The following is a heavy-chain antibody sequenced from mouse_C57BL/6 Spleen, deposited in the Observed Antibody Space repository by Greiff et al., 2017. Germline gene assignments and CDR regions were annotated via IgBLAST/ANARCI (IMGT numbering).Heavy chain of an antibody. V-gene: IGHV2-2*01. CDR3: ARNYYGSSWYFDV. CDR2: IWSGGST. Sequence: VQLQQSGPGLVQPSQSLSITCTVSGFSLTSYGVHWVRQSPGKGLEWLGVIWSGGSTDYNAAFISRLSISKDNSKSQVFFKMNSLQAGDTAIYYCARNYYGSSWYFDVWGTGTTVTVSS. CDR1: GFSLTSYG. J-gene: IGHJ1*03. D-gene: IGHD1-1*01.